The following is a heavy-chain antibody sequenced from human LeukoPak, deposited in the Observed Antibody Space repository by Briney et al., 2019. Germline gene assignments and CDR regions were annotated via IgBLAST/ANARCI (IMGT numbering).Heavy chain of an antibody. Sequence: GGSLRLSCAASGFTFSSYEMNWVRQAPGKGLEWVSYISSSGSTIYYADSVKGRFTISRDNAKNSLYLQMNSLRAEDTAVYYCARDNGLNVQEGWFNWFDPWGQGTLVTVSS. CDR1: GFTFSSYE. CDR2: ISSSGSTI. V-gene: IGHV3-48*03. D-gene: IGHD2-15*01. J-gene: IGHJ5*02. CDR3: ARDNGLNVQEGWFNWFDP.